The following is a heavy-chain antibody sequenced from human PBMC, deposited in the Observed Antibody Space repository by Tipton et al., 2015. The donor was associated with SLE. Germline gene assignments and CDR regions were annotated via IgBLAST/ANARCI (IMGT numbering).Heavy chain of an antibody. CDR3: ARDSYSSSSGY. Sequence: SLRLSCAASGFTFSGYAMHWVRQAPGKGLEWVAVISYDGSNKYYADSVKGRFTISRDNSKNTLYLQMNSLRAEDTAVYYCARDSYSSSSGYWGQGTLVTVSS. CDR2: ISYDGSNK. CDR1: GFTFSGYA. V-gene: IGHV3-30-3*01. J-gene: IGHJ4*02. D-gene: IGHD6-6*01.